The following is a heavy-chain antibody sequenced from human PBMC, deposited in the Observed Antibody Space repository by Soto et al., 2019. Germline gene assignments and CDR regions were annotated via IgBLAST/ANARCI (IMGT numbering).Heavy chain of an antibody. Sequence: SETLSLTCTVSGGSISSSSYYWGWIRQPPGKGLEWIGSIYYSGSTYYNPSLKSRVTISVDTSKNQFSLKLSSVTAADTAVYYCASVVDTARTDYYYYYYGMDVWGQGTTVTVSS. CDR2: IYYSGST. CDR3: ASVVDTARTDYYYYYYGMDV. J-gene: IGHJ6*02. CDR1: GGSISSSSYY. V-gene: IGHV4-39*01. D-gene: IGHD5-18*01.